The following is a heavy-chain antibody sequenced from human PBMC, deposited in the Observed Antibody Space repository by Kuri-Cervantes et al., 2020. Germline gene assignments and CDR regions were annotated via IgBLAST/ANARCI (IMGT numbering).Heavy chain of an antibody. V-gene: IGHV3-23*01. D-gene: IGHD5-18*01. CDR3: ARGSGYRFVDY. J-gene: IGHJ4*02. CDR2: ISGSGGST. Sequence: GESLKISCTASGFTFNNYAMHWVRQAPGKGLEWVSAISGSGGSTYYADSVKGRFTISRDNSKNTLYLQMNSLRAEDTAVYYCARGSGYRFVDYWGQGTLVTVSS. CDR1: GFTFNNYA.